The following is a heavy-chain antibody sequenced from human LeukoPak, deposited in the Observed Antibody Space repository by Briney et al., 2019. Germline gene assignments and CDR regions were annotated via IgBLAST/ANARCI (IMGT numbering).Heavy chain of an antibody. CDR2: IGHSVSTR. V-gene: IGHV3-48*01. CDR3: AREGSDFWSGYSKGYFDY. D-gene: IGHD3-3*01. J-gene: IGHJ4*02. Sequence: GGSLRLSCAVSGFTFSSYSMNWVRRPPGKGLEWVSYIGHSVSTRYYAASAKGRVTISRDNGKPSLYLQMNSLRAEDTAVYYCAREGSDFWSGYSKGYFDYWGRGTLVTVSS. CDR1: GFTFSSYS.